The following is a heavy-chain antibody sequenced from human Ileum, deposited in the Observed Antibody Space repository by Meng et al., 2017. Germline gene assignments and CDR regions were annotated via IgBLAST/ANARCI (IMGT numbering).Heavy chain of an antibody. CDR2: INGDGGDT. CDR3: TKDWGGVGALDY. CDR1: GFTFTGTW. V-gene: IGHV3-74*03. D-gene: IGHD3-16*01. J-gene: IGHJ4*02. Sequence: EVRLVWSGGGLVEPGGYLRLSCAVSGFTFTGTWMHGVRQAPGKGLAWVARINGDGGDTEYADSVRARFTISRDNAKNTLYLQMNSLRAEDTAVYFCTKDWGGVGALDYWGQGSLVTVSS.